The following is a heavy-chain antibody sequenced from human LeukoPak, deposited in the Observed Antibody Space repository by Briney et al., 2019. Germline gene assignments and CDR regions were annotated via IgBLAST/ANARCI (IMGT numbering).Heavy chain of an antibody. CDR2: ISRSGSTI. V-gene: IGHV3-11*01. Sequence: PGGSLRLSCAASGFTFSDYYMSWIRQAPGKGLEWVSYISRSGSTIYYADSVRGRFTISRDNAKNSLYLQMNSLRAEDTAVYYCARGGGQQLVPYYYYYMDVWGKGTTVTVSS. CDR1: GFTFSDYY. D-gene: IGHD6-13*01. J-gene: IGHJ6*03. CDR3: ARGGGQQLVPYYYYYMDV.